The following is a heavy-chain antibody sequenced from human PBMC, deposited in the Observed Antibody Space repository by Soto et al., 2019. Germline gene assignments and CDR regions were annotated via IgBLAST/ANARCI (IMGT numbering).Heavy chain of an antibody. CDR2: MNPNSGNT. D-gene: IGHD4-17*01. CDR3: AGGIKCGAYSRWFDP. J-gene: IGHJ5*02. CDR1: GYTFTSYA. Sequence: QVQLVQSGAEVKKPGASVKVSCKASGYTFTSYAINWVRQATGQGLAYLGWMNPNSGNTAYVQKFQGRVTMTWDTTITTAYMELSSLRSEDTAVYFCAGGIKCGAYSRWFDPWGQGTLVTVSS. V-gene: IGHV1-8*01.